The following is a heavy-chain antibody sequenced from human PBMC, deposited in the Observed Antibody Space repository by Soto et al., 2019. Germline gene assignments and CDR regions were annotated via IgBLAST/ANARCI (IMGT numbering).Heavy chain of an antibody. D-gene: IGHD2-21*02. CDR3: ARNGGNSEDY. CDR1: GGSISSGGYY. Sequence: SETLSLTCTVSGGSISSGGYYWSWIRQHPGKGLEWIGYIYYSGSTYYNPSLKSRVTISVDTSKNQFSLKLSSVTAADTAVYYCARNGGNSEDYWGQGTLVTVSS. J-gene: IGHJ4*02. CDR2: IYYSGST. V-gene: IGHV4-31*03.